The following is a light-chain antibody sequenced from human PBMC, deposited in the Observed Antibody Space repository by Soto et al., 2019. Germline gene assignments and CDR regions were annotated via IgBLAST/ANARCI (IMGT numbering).Light chain of an antibody. CDR3: QHHNSYSQM. V-gene: IGKV1-5*01. J-gene: IGKJ1*01. Sequence: DIQLTQSPPTLSASVGDRVTITCRASQSIRYYLAWYQQMPGKAPKLLIYGASSLQSGVPSRFSGSGSGTEFTLTISSLQPDDFATYFCQHHNSYSQMFGQGTKV. CDR2: GAS. CDR1: QSIRYY.